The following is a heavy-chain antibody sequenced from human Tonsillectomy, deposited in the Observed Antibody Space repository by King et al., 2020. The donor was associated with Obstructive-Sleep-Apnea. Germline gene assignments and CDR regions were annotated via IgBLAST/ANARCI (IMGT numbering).Heavy chain of an antibody. CDR2: TSWNDDK. CDR1: GFSLSTSGVG. Sequence: TLKESGPTLVKPTQTVTLTCTFSGFSLSTSGVGVGWIRQPPGKALEWLALTSWNDDKRYSPSLMSRLTITKYTSKNQVVLTMTNMDPVDTATYYCAHTDSSGYEYPDDAVDSWGQGTMVTGSS. D-gene: IGHD3-22*01. J-gene: IGHJ3*02. V-gene: IGHV2-5*01. CDR3: AHTDSSGYEYPDDAVDS.